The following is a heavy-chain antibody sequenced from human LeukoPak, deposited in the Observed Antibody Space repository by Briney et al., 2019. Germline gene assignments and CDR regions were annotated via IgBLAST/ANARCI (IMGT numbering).Heavy chain of an antibody. J-gene: IGHJ5*02. D-gene: IGHD6-19*01. Sequence: SETLSLTCAVSGGSISSFYWSWIRQPPGKGLEWIGYIYYTGDTSYNPYLKSRVTISIDTSKNQFSLSLSSVTAADTAVYYCATIAVAGPGSWGQGSLVTVSS. CDR2: IYYTGDT. CDR3: ATIAVAGPGS. V-gene: IGHV4-59*12. CDR1: GGSISSFY.